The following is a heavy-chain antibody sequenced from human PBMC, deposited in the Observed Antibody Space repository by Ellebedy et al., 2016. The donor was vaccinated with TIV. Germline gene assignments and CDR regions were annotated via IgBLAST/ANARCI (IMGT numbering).Heavy chain of an antibody. CDR3: ARDGGKSTVRLDY. Sequence: GESLKISCAASGFTFSSYAMHWVRQAPGKGLERVAVISYDGSNKYYADSVKGRFTISRDNSKNTLYLQMNSLRAEDTAVYYCARDGGKSTVRLDYWGQGTLVTVSS. D-gene: IGHD2-15*01. CDR2: ISYDGSNK. J-gene: IGHJ4*02. CDR1: GFTFSSYA. V-gene: IGHV3-30*01.